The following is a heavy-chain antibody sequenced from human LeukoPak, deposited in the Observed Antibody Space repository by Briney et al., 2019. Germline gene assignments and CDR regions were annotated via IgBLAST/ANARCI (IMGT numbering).Heavy chain of an antibody. CDR2: IRSSSGNI. D-gene: IGHD4-17*01. Sequence: GGSLRLSCVASGVTFSGYSMNWVRQTPGKGMEWVSYIRSSSGNIYYADSVRGRFTISRDNAKNSLYLQMNSLRAEDTAVYFCARNLFGDYFLDYWGQGTLVTVS. V-gene: IGHV3-48*04. CDR3: ARNLFGDYFLDY. CDR1: GVTFSGYS. J-gene: IGHJ4*02.